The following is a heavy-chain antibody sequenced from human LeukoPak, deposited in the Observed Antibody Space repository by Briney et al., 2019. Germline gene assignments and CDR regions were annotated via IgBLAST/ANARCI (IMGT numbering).Heavy chain of an antibody. D-gene: IGHD6-19*01. Sequence: GGSLRLSCAASGFIFSTYEMHWVRQAPGKGLEWVSYISTSGSTIYYADSVKGRFTISRDNSENTLYLQMDSLRAEDTAVYYCARDPGVRWLVGFDYWGQGTLVTVSS. CDR3: ARDPGVRWLVGFDY. V-gene: IGHV3-48*03. CDR1: GFIFSTYE. J-gene: IGHJ4*02. CDR2: ISTSGSTI.